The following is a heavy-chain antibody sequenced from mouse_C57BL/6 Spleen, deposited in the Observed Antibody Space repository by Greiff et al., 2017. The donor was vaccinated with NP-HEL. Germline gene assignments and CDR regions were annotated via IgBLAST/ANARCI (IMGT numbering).Heavy chain of an antibody. CDR1: GFTFSDYG. CDR3: ARDITTVVATNFDV. J-gene: IGHJ1*03. V-gene: IGHV5-17*01. CDR2: ISSGSSTI. Sequence: DVMLVESGGGLVKPGGSLKLSCAASGFTFSDYGMHWVRQAPEKGLEWVAYISSGSSTIYYADTVKGRFTISRDNAKNTLFLQMTSLRSEDTAMYYCARDITTVVATNFDVWGTGTTVTVSS. D-gene: IGHD1-1*01.